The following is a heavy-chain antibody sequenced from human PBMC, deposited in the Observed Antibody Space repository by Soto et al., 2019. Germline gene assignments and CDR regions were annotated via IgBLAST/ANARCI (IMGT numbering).Heavy chain of an antibody. V-gene: IGHV4-61*01. CDR1: GGSVSSGSYY. CDR2: IYYSGST. D-gene: IGHD6-19*01. Sequence: QVQLQESGPGLVKPSETLSLTCTVSGGSVSSGSYYWSWIRQPPGKGLEWIGYIYYSGSTNYNPSLKSRVTISVDTSKNPSSLKLSSVTAADPAVYYCARGIEGWYQGRYYSGMDVWGQGTTVTVSS. J-gene: IGHJ6*02. CDR3: ARGIEGWYQGRYYSGMDV.